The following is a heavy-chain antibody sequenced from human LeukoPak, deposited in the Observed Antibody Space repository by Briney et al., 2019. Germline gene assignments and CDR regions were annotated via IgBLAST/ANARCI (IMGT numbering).Heavy chain of an antibody. CDR2: MNPNSGNT. CDR3: ARARKVKGIGYIVVVPAARERRYYYYYYMDV. J-gene: IGHJ6*03. V-gene: IGHV1-8*02. D-gene: IGHD2-2*01. Sequence: ASVKVSCKASGGTFSSYTISWVRQATGQGLEWMGWMNPNSGNTGYAQKFQGRVTMTRNTSISTAYMELSSLRSEDTAVYYCARARKVKGIGYIVVVPAARERRYYYYYYMDVWGKGTTVTVSS. CDR1: GGTFSSYT.